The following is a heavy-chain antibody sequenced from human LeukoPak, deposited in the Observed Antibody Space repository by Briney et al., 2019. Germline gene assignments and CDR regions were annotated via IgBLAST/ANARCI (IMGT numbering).Heavy chain of an antibody. CDR3: ARGYFDWSNPYFQH. D-gene: IGHD3-9*01. J-gene: IGHJ1*01. CDR1: GYTFTGYY. V-gene: IGHV1-2*02. Sequence: GASVKVSCKASGYTFTGYYMHWVRQAPGQGLEWMGWINPNSGGTNYAQKFQGRVTMARDTSISTAYMELSRLRSDDTAVYYCARGYFDWSNPYFQHWGQGTLVTASS. CDR2: INPNSGGT.